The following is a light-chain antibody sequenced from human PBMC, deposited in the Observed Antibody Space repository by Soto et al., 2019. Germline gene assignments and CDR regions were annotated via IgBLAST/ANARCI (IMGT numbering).Light chain of an antibody. CDR1: QSASSH. CDR3: QQRSNWPIT. V-gene: IGKV3-11*01. Sequence: EIVLTQSPATLSLSPGERATLSCRASQSASSHLAWYQQKPGQAPRLLIYDASNRATGIPARFSGSGSGTDFTLTISSLEPEDSAVYYCQQRSNWPITFGQGTRLEIK. CDR2: DAS. J-gene: IGKJ5*01.